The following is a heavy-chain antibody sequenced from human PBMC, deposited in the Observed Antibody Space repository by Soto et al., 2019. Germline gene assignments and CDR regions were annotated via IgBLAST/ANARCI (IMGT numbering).Heavy chain of an antibody. CDR1: GYTFTSYG. CDR3: ARSLLVGYGLEGESD. D-gene: IGHD5-18*01. J-gene: IGHJ4*02. Sequence: QVQLVQSGAEVKKPGASVKVSCKASGYTFTSYGISWVRQAPGQGLEWMGWISAYTGNTNYAQKLQGRVTMTTDTSTSTAYKELRSLRSDDTAVDYCARSLLVGYGLEGESDWGQGTLGTVSS. V-gene: IGHV1-18*01. CDR2: ISAYTGNT.